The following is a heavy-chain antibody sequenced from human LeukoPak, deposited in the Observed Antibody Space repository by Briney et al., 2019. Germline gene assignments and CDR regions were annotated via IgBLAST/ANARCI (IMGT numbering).Heavy chain of an antibody. CDR2: IRSSSSYI. CDR3: ARDPQGYSSSWFDY. J-gene: IGHJ4*02. D-gene: IGHD6-13*01. Sequence: PGGSLRLSCAASGFSFSSYTMNWVRQARGKGLEWVSSIRSSSSYIYYADSLKGRFTISRDNAKNSLYLQMNSLRAEDTAVYYCARDPQGYSSSWFDYWGQGTLVTVSS. CDR1: GFSFSSYT. V-gene: IGHV3-21*01.